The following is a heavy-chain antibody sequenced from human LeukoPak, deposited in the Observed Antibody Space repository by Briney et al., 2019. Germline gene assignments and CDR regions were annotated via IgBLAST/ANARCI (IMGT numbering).Heavy chain of an antibody. CDR1: GYTFTSYD. CDR2: MNPNSGNT. CDR3: ARATRSRVYSNYRILSY. V-gene: IGHV1-8*01. D-gene: IGHD4-4*01. J-gene: IGHJ4*02. Sequence: ASVKVSCKASGYTFTSYDINWVRQATGQGLEWMGWMNPNSGNTGYAQKFQGRVTMTRNTSISTAYMELSSLRSEDTAVYYCARATRSRVYSNYRILSYWGQGTLVTVSS.